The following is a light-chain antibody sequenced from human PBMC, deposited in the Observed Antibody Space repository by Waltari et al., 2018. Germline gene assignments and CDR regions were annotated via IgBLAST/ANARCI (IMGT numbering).Light chain of an antibody. CDR2: SAS. CDR3: LHTSGTSWT. Sequence: DIQMSQSPSSLSANLGDRVTISCRASRDIHTFLSWYQQKPGNAPKLLLFSASRLHTGVPSRFSGSGSGSDFTLTISGLQPGDCATYFCLHTSGTSWTFGPGTKVEVK. J-gene: IGKJ1*01. CDR1: RDIHTF. V-gene: IGKV1-39*01.